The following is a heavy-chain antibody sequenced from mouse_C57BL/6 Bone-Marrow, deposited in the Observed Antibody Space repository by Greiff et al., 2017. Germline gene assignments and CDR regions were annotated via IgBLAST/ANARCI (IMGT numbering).Heavy chain of an antibody. CDR1: GYTFTSYW. CDR2: IDPSDSET. V-gene: IGHV1-52*01. Sequence: QVQLQQSGAELVRPGSSVKLSCKASGYTFTSYWMHWVKQRPIQGLEWIGNIDPSDSETHYNQKFKDKATLTVDKSSSTAYMQLSSLTSEDSAVYYCARAGKSLLWLRRWAMDYWGQGTSVTVSS. CDR3: ARAGKSLLWLRRWAMDY. D-gene: IGHD2-2*01. J-gene: IGHJ4*01.